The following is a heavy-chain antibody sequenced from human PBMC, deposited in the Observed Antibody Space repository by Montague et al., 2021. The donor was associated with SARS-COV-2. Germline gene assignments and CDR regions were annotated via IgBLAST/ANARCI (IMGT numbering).Heavy chain of an antibody. Sequence: PALVKPTQTLTLTCTFSGFSLTTSGAGVGWVRQPPGKALEWLALIYWDDDKRYSPSLKSRSTISKDTTKNEVVLTVANMDPVDTATYYCARYGDYGSWFDPWGQGTLVTVSS. V-gene: IGHV2-5*02. CDR2: IYWDDDK. CDR1: GFSLTTSGAG. D-gene: IGHD4-17*01. CDR3: ARYGDYGSWFDP. J-gene: IGHJ5*02.